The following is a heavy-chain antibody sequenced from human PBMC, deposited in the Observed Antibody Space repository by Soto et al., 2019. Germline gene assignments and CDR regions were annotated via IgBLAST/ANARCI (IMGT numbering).Heavy chain of an antibody. CDR1: GFTFSSYS. D-gene: IGHD6-6*01. J-gene: IGHJ3*02. Sequence: GSLRLSCAASGFTFSSYSMNWVRQAPGKGLEWVSSISSSSSYIYYADSVKGRFTISRDNAKNSLYLQMNSLRAEDTAVYYCARSLSSIAARDAFDIWGQGTMVTVSS. CDR3: ARSLSSIAARDAFDI. V-gene: IGHV3-21*01. CDR2: ISSSSSYI.